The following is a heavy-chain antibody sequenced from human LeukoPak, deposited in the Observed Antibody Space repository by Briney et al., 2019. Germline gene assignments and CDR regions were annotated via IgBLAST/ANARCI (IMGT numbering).Heavy chain of an antibody. Sequence: KPSETLSLTCTVSGGSISSGNYYYSWIRQPAGKGLEWLGRIYTSGTTNYNPSLKSRVTISVDTSKNQFSLKLSSVTAADTAVYYCARAPYYYDSSGYYYGVLDYWGQGTLVTVSS. CDR2: IYTSGTT. CDR1: GGSISSGNYY. J-gene: IGHJ4*02. CDR3: ARAPYYYDSSGYYYGVLDY. D-gene: IGHD3-22*01. V-gene: IGHV4-61*02.